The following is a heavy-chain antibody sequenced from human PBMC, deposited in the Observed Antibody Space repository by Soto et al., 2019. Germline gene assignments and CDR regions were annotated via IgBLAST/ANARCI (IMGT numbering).Heavy chain of an antibody. CDR1: GGFTSTNNW. D-gene: IGHD1-7*01. V-gene: IGHV4-4*02. CDR3: ARASDWNYWWYFDC. J-gene: IGHJ4*02. Sequence: SETLSLTCAVSGGFTSTNNWWSWVRQPPGKGLEWIGDAYHSGSTEYNPSLKSRVSISVDTSKNQFSLKLSSVTAADTAVYYCARASDWNYWWYFDCWGQGTLVTVSS. CDR2: AYHSGST.